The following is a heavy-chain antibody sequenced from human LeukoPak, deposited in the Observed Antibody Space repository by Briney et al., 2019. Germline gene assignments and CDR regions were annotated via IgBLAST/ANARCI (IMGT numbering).Heavy chain of an antibody. D-gene: IGHD3-22*01. J-gene: IGHJ3*02. CDR2: ISSSGSTI. Sequence: GRSLRLSCAAAGLTFSDYYTSWIRQAPGGGMEWVSYISSSGSTIYYADSVKGRFTISRDNAKNSLYLQMNSLRAEDTAVYYCARDQGHYYDSSGLRQRTDAFDIWGQGTMVTVSS. CDR1: GLTFSDYY. V-gene: IGHV3-11*01. CDR3: ARDQGHYYDSSGLRQRTDAFDI.